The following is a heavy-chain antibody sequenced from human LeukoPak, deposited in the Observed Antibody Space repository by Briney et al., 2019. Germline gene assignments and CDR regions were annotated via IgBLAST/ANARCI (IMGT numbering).Heavy chain of an antibody. Sequence: ETLSLTCAVYGGSFSGYYWSWVRQPPGKGLEWIGEINHSGSTNYNPSLKSRGTISIETSKNQFSLKLSSVTAADTAVYYCARIPGLRSDFFDYWGQGTLVTVSS. J-gene: IGHJ4*02. CDR2: INHSGST. CDR1: GGSFSGYY. D-gene: IGHD4-17*01. CDR3: ARIPGLRSDFFDY. V-gene: IGHV4-34*01.